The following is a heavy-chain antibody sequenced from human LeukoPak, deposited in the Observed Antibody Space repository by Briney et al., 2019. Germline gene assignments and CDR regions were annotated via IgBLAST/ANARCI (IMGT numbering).Heavy chain of an antibody. CDR3: ARDQAYGSGSYYNVFAFCGMDV. Sequence: ASVKVSCKVSGYTLTELSMHWVRQAPGKGLEWMGGFDPEDGETIYAQKFQGRVTMTEDTSTDTAYMELSSLRSEDTAVYYCARDQAYGSGSYYNVFAFCGMDVWGQGTTVTVSS. CDR1: GYTLTELS. CDR2: FDPEDGET. D-gene: IGHD3-10*01. J-gene: IGHJ6*02. V-gene: IGHV1-24*01.